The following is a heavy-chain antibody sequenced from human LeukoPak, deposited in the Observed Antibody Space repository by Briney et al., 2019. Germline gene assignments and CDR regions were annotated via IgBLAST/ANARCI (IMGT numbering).Heavy chain of an antibody. V-gene: IGHV3-7*03. J-gene: IGHJ4*02. CDR3: AKNGGWTFDY. Sequence: PGGSLRLSCAGSGFRFTNYWMTWVRQAPGKGLEWVAIIKSDGSDKYYVDSVKGRFTISRDNAKNSLYLQMNSLRAEDTAFYYCAKNGGWTFDYWGQGILVTVSS. D-gene: IGHD6-19*01. CDR2: IKSDGSDK. CDR1: GFRFTNYW.